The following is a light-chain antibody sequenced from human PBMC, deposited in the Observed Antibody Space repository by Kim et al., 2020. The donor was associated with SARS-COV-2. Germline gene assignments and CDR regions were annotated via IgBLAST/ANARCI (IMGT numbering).Light chain of an antibody. CDR2: TTA. CDR1: QSIGNH. J-gene: IGKJ1*01. Sequence: DIQMTQSPSSLSASLGDRVTITCRASQSIGNHLNWCQQKPGKAPNLLIYTTANLQSGVPSRFSGSGSGTDFTLTISSLQPEDFATYYCQQSYSAPWTFGQGTKVDIK. V-gene: IGKV1-39*01. CDR3: QQSYSAPWT.